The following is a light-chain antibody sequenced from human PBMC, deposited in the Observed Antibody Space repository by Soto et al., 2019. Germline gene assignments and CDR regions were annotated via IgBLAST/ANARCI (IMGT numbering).Light chain of an antibody. CDR1: QSISSW. Sequence: DIQMTQSPSTLSASVGDRVTITCRASQSISSWLAWYQQKPGKAPKLLIYKAPSLESGVPSRFSGSGSGTEFTLTISSLQPDDFATYYCQPYNSYPWTFGQGTKVEIK. CDR2: KAP. J-gene: IGKJ1*01. CDR3: QPYNSYPWT. V-gene: IGKV1-5*03.